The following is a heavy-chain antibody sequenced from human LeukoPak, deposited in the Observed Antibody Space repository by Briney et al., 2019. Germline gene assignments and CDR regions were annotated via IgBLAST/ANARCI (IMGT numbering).Heavy chain of an antibody. Sequence: GGSLRLSCAASGFTFSSYAMHWVRQAPGKGLEYVSAISSNGGSTYYANSVKGRFTISRDNSKNTLYLQMGRQRAEDRAVYYCARERGGYDSSGYYPYYFDYWGQGTLVTVSS. D-gene: IGHD3-22*01. CDR2: ISSNGGST. CDR3: ARERGGYDSSGYYPYYFDY. J-gene: IGHJ4*02. V-gene: IGHV3-64*01. CDR1: GFTFSSYA.